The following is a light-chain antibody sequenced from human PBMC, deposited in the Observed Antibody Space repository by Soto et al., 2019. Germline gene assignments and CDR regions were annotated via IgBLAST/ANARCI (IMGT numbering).Light chain of an antibody. CDR1: SSDVGGYNY. J-gene: IGLJ3*02. V-gene: IGLV2-14*01. CDR2: EVS. CDR3: SSYTTISTLEV. Sequence: QSALTQPASVSGSPGQSITFSCTGTSSDVGGYNYVSWYQQHPGKAPKLMIYEVSNRPSGVSNRFSGSKSGNTASLTISGLQAEDEADYYCSSYTTISTLEVFGGGTKLTVL.